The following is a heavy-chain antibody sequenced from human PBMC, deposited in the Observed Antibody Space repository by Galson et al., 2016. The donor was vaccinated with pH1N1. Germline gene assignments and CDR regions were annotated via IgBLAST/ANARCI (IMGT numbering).Heavy chain of an antibody. Sequence: SLRLSCAASGFTFSTYWMAWVRQAPGKGLEWVANIKEDGSEKYHVGSLQGRFTISRDNAKNSLFLQMNSLRAEGTAVYYCARSGGSDMGVWGQGTTVTVSS. CDR3: ARSGGSDMGV. V-gene: IGHV3-7*03. CDR2: IKEDGSEK. J-gene: IGHJ6*02. D-gene: IGHD2-15*01. CDR1: GFTFSTYW.